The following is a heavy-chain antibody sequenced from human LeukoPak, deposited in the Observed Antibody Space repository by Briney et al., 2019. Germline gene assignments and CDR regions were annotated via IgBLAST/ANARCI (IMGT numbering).Heavy chain of an antibody. CDR2: INASGDSK. J-gene: IGHJ4*02. CDR3: VKGRGPLDDNY. D-gene: IGHD3-9*01. CDR1: GFTFDDSA. Sequence: GGSLRLSCAASGFTFDDSAMHWFRQAPGTGLEWVSAINASGDSKYYARSVRGRFTISRDNSKSSVYLQMDSLRTDDSALYHCVKGRGPLDDNYWGQGTLVTVSS. V-gene: IGHV3-43*02.